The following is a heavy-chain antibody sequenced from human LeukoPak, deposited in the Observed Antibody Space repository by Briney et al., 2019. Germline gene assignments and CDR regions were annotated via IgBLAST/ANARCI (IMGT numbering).Heavy chain of an antibody. CDR1: GYSISSGYY. Sequence: SQTLSLTCTVSGYSISSGYYWGWIRQPPGKGLEWIGNIYPTGSTYYNPSLKSRVTISVDTSKNQFSLKVSSVSAADTAVYYCARAYSSSWYWNWFDPWGQGTLVTVSS. J-gene: IGHJ5*02. V-gene: IGHV4-38-2*02. CDR3: ARAYSSSWYWNWFDP. CDR2: IYPTGST. D-gene: IGHD6-13*01.